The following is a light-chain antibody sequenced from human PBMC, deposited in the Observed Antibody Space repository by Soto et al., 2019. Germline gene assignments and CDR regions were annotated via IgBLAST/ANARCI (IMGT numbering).Light chain of an antibody. CDR3: QQRSNWIT. J-gene: IGKJ5*01. Sequence: EIVLTQSPATLPLSPGERATLSCRASQSISNYLAWYQQKPGQAPRLLIFDASTRATGIPARFSGRGSGTDFTLTISSLEPEDFAVYYCQQRSNWITFGQGTRLEIK. CDR2: DAS. V-gene: IGKV3-11*01. CDR1: QSISNY.